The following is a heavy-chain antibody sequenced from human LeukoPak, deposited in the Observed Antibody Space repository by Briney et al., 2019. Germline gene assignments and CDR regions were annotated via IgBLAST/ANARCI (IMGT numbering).Heavy chain of an antibody. Sequence: GGSLRLSCTASAFTFNSYAMNWVRQAPGKGLEWLSYINIGGTNTHYADSVKGRFTISRDNAKKSLYLEMNNLRAEDTAVYYRATDGAGFDTWGQGVLVTVSS. CDR1: AFTFNSYA. V-gene: IGHV3-48*03. J-gene: IGHJ5*02. CDR3: ATDGAGFDT. CDR2: INIGGTNT.